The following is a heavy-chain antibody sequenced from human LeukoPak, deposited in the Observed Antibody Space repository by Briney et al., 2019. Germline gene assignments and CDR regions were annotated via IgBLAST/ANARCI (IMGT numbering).Heavy chain of an antibody. D-gene: IGHD5-24*01. CDR3: AREGNGYNYNDAFDI. V-gene: IGHV3-66*02. CDR2: IYSGGST. CDR1: GITLSNYW. Sequence: PGGSLRLSCTASGITLSNYWMHWVRQAPGKGLEWVSVIYSGGSTYYADSVKGRFTISRDNSKNTLYLQMNSLRAEDTAVYYCAREGNGYNYNDAFDIWGQGTMVTVSS. J-gene: IGHJ3*02.